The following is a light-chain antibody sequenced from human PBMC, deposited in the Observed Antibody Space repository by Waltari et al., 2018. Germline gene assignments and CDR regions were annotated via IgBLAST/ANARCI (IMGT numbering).Light chain of an antibody. CDR2: EGT. CDR1: TSHAGGYTL. CDR3: SSYARSDNSVL. J-gene: IGLJ2*01. Sequence: QSALTQPASASGSPGQSLTILRTGPTSHAGGYTLVSLYRQFPNQAPPLIMYEGTRRPSGFSSRFSASKSGNTASLTISGLQAEDEALYFCSSYARSDNSVLFGGGTQLSVL. V-gene: IGLV2-23*01.